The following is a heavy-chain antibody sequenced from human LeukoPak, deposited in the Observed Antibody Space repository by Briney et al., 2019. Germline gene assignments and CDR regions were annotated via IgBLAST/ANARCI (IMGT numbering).Heavy chain of an antibody. V-gene: IGHV3-48*01. CDR3: ARVVDHDYGDYYLDY. CDR1: GFTFSTYS. J-gene: IGHJ4*02. Sequence: GGSLRLSCAASGFTFSTYSMNWVRQAPGKGLEWVSYISSSSSTIYYADSVKGRFTISRDNSKNTLYLQMNSLRAEDTAVYYCARVVDHDYGDYYLDYWGQGTLVTVSS. CDR2: ISSSSSTI. D-gene: IGHD4-17*01.